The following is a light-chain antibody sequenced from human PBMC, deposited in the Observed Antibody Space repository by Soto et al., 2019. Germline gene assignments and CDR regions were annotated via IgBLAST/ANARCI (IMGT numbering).Light chain of an antibody. CDR2: DVS. CDR1: SSDVGGYNY. V-gene: IGLV2-11*01. J-gene: IGLJ3*02. Sequence: QSALTQPRSVSGSPGQSVTISCTVTSSDVGGYNYVSWYQHHPGKAPKLLIYDVSRRPSGVPDRFSGSKSGNTASLAISGLQAEDEADYYCCSYAGSYTLLFGGGTKLTVL. CDR3: CSYAGSYTLL.